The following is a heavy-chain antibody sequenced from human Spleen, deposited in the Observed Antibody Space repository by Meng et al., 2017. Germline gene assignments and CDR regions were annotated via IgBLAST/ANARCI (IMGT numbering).Heavy chain of an antibody. CDR1: GYTFTEYS. Sequence: ASVKVSCKASGYTFTEYSIHWVRQAPGQGLEWMGWINPYSGVTDYAQEFQGRVTMTRDTSITTAYMELTSLTSDDTATYYCARGGGVRGYNYGFLWGQGTLVTGYS. CDR2: INPYSGVT. V-gene: IGHV1-2*02. CDR3: ARGGGVRGYNYGFL. J-gene: IGHJ4*02. D-gene: IGHD5-18*01.